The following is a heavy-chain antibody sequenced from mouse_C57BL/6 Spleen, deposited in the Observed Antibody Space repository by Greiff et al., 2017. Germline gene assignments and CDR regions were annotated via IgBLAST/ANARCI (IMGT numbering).Heavy chain of an antibody. CDR2: ISSGSSTI. J-gene: IGHJ4*01. V-gene: IGHV5-17*01. CDR1: GFTFSDYG. D-gene: IGHD1-1*01. CDR3: ARTVVAGDYYAMDY. Sequence: EVQRVESGGGLVKPGGSLKLSCAASGFTFSDYGMHWVRQAPEKGLEWVAYISSGSSTIYYADTVKGRFTISRDNAKNTLFLQMTSLRSEDTAMYYCARTVVAGDYYAMDYWGQGTSVTVSS.